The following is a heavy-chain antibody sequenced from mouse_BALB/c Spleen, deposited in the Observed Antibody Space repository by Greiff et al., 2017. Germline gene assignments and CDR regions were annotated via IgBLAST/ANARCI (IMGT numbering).Heavy chain of an antibody. J-gene: IGHJ4*01. V-gene: IGHV1-18*01. CDR1: GYTFTDYN. CDR3: ARRGGSVYYAMDY. D-gene: IGHD1-1*01. CDR2: INPNNGGT. Sequence: EVQRVESGPELVKPGASVKIPCKASGYTFTDYNMDWVKQSHGKSLEWIGDINPNNGGTIYNQKFKGKATLTVDKSSSTAYMELRSLTSEDTAVYYCARRGGSVYYAMDYWGQGTSVTVSS.